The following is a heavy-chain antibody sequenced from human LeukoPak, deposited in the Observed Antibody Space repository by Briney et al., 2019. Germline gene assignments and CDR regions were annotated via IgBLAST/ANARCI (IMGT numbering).Heavy chain of an antibody. CDR3: AKDRPSYSSSGRLFDY. Sequence: GGSLRLSCAASGFTFSSYGMHWVRQAPGKGLEWVAFIRYDGSNKYYADSVKGRFTISRDNSKNTLYLQMNSLRAEDTAVYYCAKDRPSYSSSGRLFDYWGQGTLVTVPS. V-gene: IGHV3-30*02. D-gene: IGHD6-13*01. CDR1: GFTFSSYG. J-gene: IGHJ4*02. CDR2: IRYDGSNK.